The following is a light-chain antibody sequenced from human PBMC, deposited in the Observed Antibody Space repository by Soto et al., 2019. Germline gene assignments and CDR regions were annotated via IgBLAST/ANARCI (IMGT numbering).Light chain of an antibody. CDR1: QSVSTSY. CDR3: QQYGNSPAT. J-gene: IGKJ1*01. V-gene: IGKV3-20*01. Sequence: IVLTQSPGTLSLSPGERATLSCRASQSVSTSYLAWYQQEPGQAPRLLIYGASSRATGIPDRFSGSGSGTDFTLTINRLEPEDFAVYYCQQYGNSPATFGQLTKVDIK. CDR2: GAS.